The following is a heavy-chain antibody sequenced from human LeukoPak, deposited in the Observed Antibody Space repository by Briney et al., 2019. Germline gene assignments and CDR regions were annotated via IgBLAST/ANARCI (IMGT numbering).Heavy chain of an antibody. Sequence: PGGSLRLSCAASGFTFSNAWMSWVRQAPGKGLEWVGRIKSKTDGGTTDYAAPVKGRFTISRDDSKNTLYLQMNSLKTEDTAVYYCTTGVSLGRYYYDSSGYYYRYWGQGTLVTVSS. J-gene: IGHJ4*02. D-gene: IGHD3-22*01. CDR2: IKSKTDGGTT. CDR3: TTGVSLGRYYYDSSGYYYRY. V-gene: IGHV3-15*01. CDR1: GFTFSNAW.